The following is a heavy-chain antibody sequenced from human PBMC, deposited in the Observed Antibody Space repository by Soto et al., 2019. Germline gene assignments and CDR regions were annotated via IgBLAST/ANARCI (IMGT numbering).Heavy chain of an antibody. Sequence: SETLSLTCAVSGGSISSGGYSWSWIRQPPGKGLEWIGYIYHSGSTYYNPSLKSRVTISVDRSKNQFSLKLSSVTAADTAVYYCARVYPGRYYGMDVWGQGTTVTVSS. CDR3: ARVYPGRYYGMDV. V-gene: IGHV4-30-2*01. D-gene: IGHD2-2*02. CDR2: IYHSGST. CDR1: GGSISSGGYS. J-gene: IGHJ6*02.